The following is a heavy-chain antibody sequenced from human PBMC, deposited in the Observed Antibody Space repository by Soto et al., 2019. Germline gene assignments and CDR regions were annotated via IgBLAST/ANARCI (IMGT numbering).Heavy chain of an antibody. V-gene: IGHV3-23*01. CDR2: ISGSGGST. CDR3: AKVTGAIDILTGYDY. D-gene: IGHD3-9*01. Sequence: GGSLRLSCAASGFTFSSYAMSWVRQAPGKGLEWVSAISGSGGSTYYADSVKGRFTISRDNSKNTLYLQMNSLRAEDTAVYYCAKVTGAIDILTGYDYWGQGTLVTVSS. CDR1: GFTFSSYA. J-gene: IGHJ4*02.